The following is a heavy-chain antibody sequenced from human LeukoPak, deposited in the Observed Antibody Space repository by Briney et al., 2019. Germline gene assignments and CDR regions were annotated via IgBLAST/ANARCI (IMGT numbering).Heavy chain of an antibody. CDR1: GYTFTGYY. D-gene: IGHD3-22*01. CDR2: INPNSGGT. J-gene: IGHJ3*02. CDR3: ARDHNYYDSSGYYPI. V-gene: IGHV1-2*02. Sequence: ASVKVSCKASGYTFTGYYTHWVRQAPGQGLEWMGWINPNSGGTNYAQKFQGRVTMTRDTSISTAYMELSRLKSDDTAVYYCARDHNYYDSSGYYPIWGQGTMVTVSS.